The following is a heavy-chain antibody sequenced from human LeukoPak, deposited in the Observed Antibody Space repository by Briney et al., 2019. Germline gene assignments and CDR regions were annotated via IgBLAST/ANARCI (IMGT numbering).Heavy chain of an antibody. CDR1: GYTLTELS. J-gene: IGHJ3*02. Sequence: ASVKVSCKVSGYTLTELSMHWVRQAPGKGLEWMGGFDPEDGETIYAQKFQGRVTMTEDTSTDTAYMELSSLRSEDTAVYYCATTAASGYRPRDAFDIWGQGTMVTVSS. CDR3: ATTAASGYRPRDAFDI. V-gene: IGHV1-24*01. D-gene: IGHD3-22*01. CDR2: FDPEDGET.